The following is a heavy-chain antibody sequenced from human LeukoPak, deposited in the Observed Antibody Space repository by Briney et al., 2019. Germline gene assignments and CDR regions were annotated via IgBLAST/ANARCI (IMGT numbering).Heavy chain of an antibody. J-gene: IGHJ4*02. CDR1: GFTVSSNY. V-gene: IGHV3-7*01. CDR3: ARGPDCDY. D-gene: IGHD2-21*01. Sequence: GGSLRLSCAASGFTVSSNYMSWVRQAPGKGLEWVASIKQDGSEKFYVDSVKGRFTISRDNAKDSLYLQVNSLRADDTAVYFCARGPDCDYWGQGTLVTVSS. CDR2: IKQDGSEK.